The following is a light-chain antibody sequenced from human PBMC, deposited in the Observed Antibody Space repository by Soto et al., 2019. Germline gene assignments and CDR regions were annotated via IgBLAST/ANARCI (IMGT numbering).Light chain of an antibody. J-gene: IGLJ2*01. CDR1: SSDVGSY. V-gene: IGLV2-23*01. Sequence: QSALTQPASVSGSPGQSITISCTGTSSDVGSYVSWYQQHPGKAPKLIIYEGNERPSGVSNRFSGSKSANTASLTISGLQAEDEGDYYCCSFAGSYTPVFGGGTKVTVL. CDR3: CSFAGSYTPV. CDR2: EGN.